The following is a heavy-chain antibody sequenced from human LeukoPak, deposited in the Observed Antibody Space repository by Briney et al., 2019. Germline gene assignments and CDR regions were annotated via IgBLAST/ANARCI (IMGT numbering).Heavy chain of an antibody. CDR2: ISSSSSYT. CDR1: GFTFSDYY. Sequence: GGSLRLSCAASGFTFSDYYVSWIRQAPGKGLEWVSYISSSSSYTNYADSVKGRFTISRDNAKSSLYLQMNSLRAEDTAVYYCARDFPFGDYLDYWGQGTLVTVSS. V-gene: IGHV3-11*06. CDR3: ARDFPFGDYLDY. D-gene: IGHD3-3*01. J-gene: IGHJ4*02.